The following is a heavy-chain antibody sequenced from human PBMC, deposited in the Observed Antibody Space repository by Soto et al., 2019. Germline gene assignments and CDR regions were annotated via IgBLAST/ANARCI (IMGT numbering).Heavy chain of an antibody. CDR2: IYYSGST. CDR3: ARLGETEDCSSTSCYYYYYMDV. CDR1: GGSISSYY. Sequence: SETLSLTCTVSGGSISSYYWSWIRQPPGKGLEWIGYIYYSGSTNYNPSLKSRVTISVDTSKNQFSLKLSSVTAADTAVYYWARLGETEDCSSTSCYYYYYMDVWGKGTTVTVSS. D-gene: IGHD2-2*01. J-gene: IGHJ6*03. V-gene: IGHV4-59*08.